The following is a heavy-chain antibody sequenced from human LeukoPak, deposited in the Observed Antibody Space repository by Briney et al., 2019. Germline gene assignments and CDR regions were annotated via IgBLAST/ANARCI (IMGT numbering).Heavy chain of an antibody. V-gene: IGHV3-23*01. D-gene: IGHD3-22*01. J-gene: IGHJ4*02. CDR3: ARDWEDYYDSSGYAVFGY. CDR1: GFTFSSYA. Sequence: GGSLRLSCAATGFTFSSYAMSWVRQAPGKGLEWVSAISGSGGSTYYADSVKGRFTISRDNSKNTLYLQMNSLRAEDMAVYYCARDWEDYYDSSGYAVFGYWGQGTLVTVSS. CDR2: ISGSGGST.